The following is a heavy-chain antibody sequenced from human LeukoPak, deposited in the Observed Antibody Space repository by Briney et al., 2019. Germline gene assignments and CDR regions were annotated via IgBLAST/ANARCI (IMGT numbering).Heavy chain of an antibody. CDR3: ARGNMWDYRRYYYYMDV. D-gene: IGHD4-11*01. V-gene: IGHV4-38-2*02. CDR2: IYHSGST. Sequence: SETLSLTCTVSGYSISSGYYWGWIRQPPGKGLEWIGSIYHSGSTYYNPSLKSRVTISVDTSKNQFSLKLNSVTAADTAIYYCARGNMWDYRRYYYYMDVWGKGTTVTVSS. CDR1: GYSISSGYY. J-gene: IGHJ6*03.